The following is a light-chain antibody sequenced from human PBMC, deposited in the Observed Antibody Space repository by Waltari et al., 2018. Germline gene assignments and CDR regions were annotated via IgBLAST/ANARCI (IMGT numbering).Light chain of an antibody. J-gene: IGLJ3*02. CDR3: QSADTSIANVV. CDR1: VLPCQY. Sequence: SFVLTQPPSVYASPGAKARIPCFGHVLPCQYCYWYQQRPGQAPLLLNFNDKVRPSGIPERFSASSSGTTVTLTITSAQAEDEAGYFCQSADTSIANVVFGGGTKLTVL. V-gene: IGLV3-25*03. CDR2: NDK.